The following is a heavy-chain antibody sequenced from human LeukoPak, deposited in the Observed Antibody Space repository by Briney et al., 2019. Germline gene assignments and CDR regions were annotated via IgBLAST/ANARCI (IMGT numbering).Heavy chain of an antibody. V-gene: IGHV3-23*01. CDR3: ARERNSVVDY. Sequence: GGSLRLSCAASGFTFSSYAMSWVRQAPGKGLEWVSAISGSGGSTYYADSVKGRFTISRDNAKNSLYLQMNSLRAEDTAVYYCARERNSVVDYWGQGTLVTVSS. J-gene: IGHJ4*02. CDR2: ISGSGGST. D-gene: IGHD1-7*01. CDR1: GFTFSSYA.